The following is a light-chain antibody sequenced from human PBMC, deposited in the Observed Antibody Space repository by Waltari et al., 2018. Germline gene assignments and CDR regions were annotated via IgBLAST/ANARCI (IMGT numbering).Light chain of an antibody. V-gene: IGKV3D-15*01. CDR2: GTS. Sequence: EIVMTQSPATLSLSPGESATLSCRASQTIIRNNFAWFQQKPGQPPRLLIFGTSTMAPGIPARFSGSGSGTEFSLTISSLQPEDFATYYCQQYDNWPWTFGLGTRLETK. CDR1: QTIIRNN. J-gene: IGKJ1*01. CDR3: QQYDNWPWT.